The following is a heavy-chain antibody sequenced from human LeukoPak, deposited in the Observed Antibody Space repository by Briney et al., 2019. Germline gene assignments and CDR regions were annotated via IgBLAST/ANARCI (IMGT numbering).Heavy chain of an antibody. CDR3: ARVGGDTVTNRY. J-gene: IGHJ4*02. Sequence: ASVKVSCKASGYTFTSYDINWVRQATGQGLEWMGWMNPNSGNTGYAQKFQGRVTMTRNTSISTAYMELSSLRSEDTAVYYRARVGGDTVTNRYWGQGTLVTVSS. CDR2: MNPNSGNT. D-gene: IGHD4-17*01. V-gene: IGHV1-8*01. CDR1: GYTFTSYD.